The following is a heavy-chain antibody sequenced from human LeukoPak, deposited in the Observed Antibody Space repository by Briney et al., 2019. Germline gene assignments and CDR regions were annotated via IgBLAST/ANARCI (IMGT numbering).Heavy chain of an antibody. CDR1: GGSMSPYH. CDR2: IYYSGST. J-gene: IGHJ4*02. V-gene: IGHV4-59*08. Sequence: SEALSLTCTVSGGSMSPYHWGWIRQPPGKGLEWTGYIYYSGSTNYNPSLNSRVTISVDTSKNQFPLRLSSVTAADTAIYYCARAVSGRFDYWGQGTLVTVSS. D-gene: IGHD6-19*01. CDR3: ARAVSGRFDY.